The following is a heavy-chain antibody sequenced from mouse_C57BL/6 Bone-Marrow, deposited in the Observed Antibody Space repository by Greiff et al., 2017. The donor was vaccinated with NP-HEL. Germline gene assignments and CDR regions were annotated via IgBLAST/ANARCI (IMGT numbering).Heavy chain of an antibody. CDR3: AIELWLRRDY. Sequence: VQLQQSGPELVKPGASVKISCKASGYSFTGYYMNWVKQSPEKGLEWIGEINPSTGGTTYNQKFKAKATLTVDKYSSPAYMQLKSLTSEDSAVYYCAIELWLRRDYWGQGTTLTVSS. CDR2: INPSTGGT. CDR1: GYSFTGYY. D-gene: IGHD2-2*01. J-gene: IGHJ2*01. V-gene: IGHV1-42*01.